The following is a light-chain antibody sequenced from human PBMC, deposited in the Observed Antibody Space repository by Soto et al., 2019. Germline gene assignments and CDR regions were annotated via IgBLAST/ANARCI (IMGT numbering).Light chain of an antibody. J-gene: IGKJ5*01. CDR1: QSVSIY. Sequence: EIVLAQSPATLSLSPGERATLSCRASQSVSIYLAWYQQKPGQAPRLLIYDASNRATCIPARFSGSGSGTDFPLTISSLEPEDFAVYYCQQRSNWPPKITFGQGTRLEIK. CDR3: QQRSNWPPKIT. V-gene: IGKV3-11*01. CDR2: DAS.